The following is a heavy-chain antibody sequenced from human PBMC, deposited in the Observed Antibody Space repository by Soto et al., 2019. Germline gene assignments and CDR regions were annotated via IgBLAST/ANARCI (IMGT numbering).Heavy chain of an antibody. J-gene: IGHJ6*02. CDR3: AREEDCCGGSCYYYYYYGMDV. CDR2: ISAYNGNT. D-gene: IGHD2-15*01. CDR1: GYTFTSYG. Sequence: ASVKVSCKASGYTFTSYGISWVRQAPGQGLEWMGWISAYNGNTNYAQKLQGRVTMTTDTSTSTAYMELRSLRSDDTAVYYCAREEDCCGGSCYYYYYYGMDVWGQGTTVTVSS. V-gene: IGHV1-18*01.